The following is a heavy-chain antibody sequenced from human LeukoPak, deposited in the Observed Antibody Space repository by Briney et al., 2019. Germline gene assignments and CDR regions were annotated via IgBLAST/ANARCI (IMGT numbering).Heavy chain of an antibody. J-gene: IGHJ4*02. CDR3: ARGLRLVGASSYYFDN. D-gene: IGHD1-26*01. CDR1: GGSISSYY. Sequence: PSETLSLTCTVSGGSISSYYWSWIRQPPGKGLEWIGYIYYSGSTNYNPSLKSRVTISVDTSKNQFSLKLSSVTAADTAMYYCARGLRLVGASSYYFDNWGQGTLVTVSS. CDR2: IYYSGST. V-gene: IGHV4-59*01.